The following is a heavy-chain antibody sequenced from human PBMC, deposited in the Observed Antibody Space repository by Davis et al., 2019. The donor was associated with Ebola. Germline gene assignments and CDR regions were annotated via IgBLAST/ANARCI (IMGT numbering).Heavy chain of an antibody. CDR1: GFTFSSYW. V-gene: IGHV3-74*01. CDR2: INSDGSST. CDR3: ARGIPYCTGGVCYSLAGMDV. D-gene: IGHD2-8*02. J-gene: IGHJ6*02. Sequence: HTGGSLRLSCAASGFTFSSYWMHWVRHAPGKGLVWVSRINSDGSSTSYADSVKGRFTISRDNAKNTLYLQMNSLRAEDTAVYYCARGIPYCTGGVCYSLAGMDVWGQGTTVTVSS.